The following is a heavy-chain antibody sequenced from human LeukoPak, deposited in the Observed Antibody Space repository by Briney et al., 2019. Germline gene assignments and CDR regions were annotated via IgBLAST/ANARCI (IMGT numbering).Heavy chain of an antibody. V-gene: IGHV3-23*01. CDR2: ISGSGGST. Sequence: GGSLRLSCAASGFTFSSYWMSWVRQAPGKGLEWVSAISGSGGSTYYADSVKGRFTISRDNSKNTLYLQMNSLRAEDTAVYYCAKDLSASSTWLYYYGMDVWGQGTTVIVSS. J-gene: IGHJ6*02. D-gene: IGHD6-13*01. CDR1: GFTFSSYW. CDR3: AKDLSASSTWLYYYGMDV.